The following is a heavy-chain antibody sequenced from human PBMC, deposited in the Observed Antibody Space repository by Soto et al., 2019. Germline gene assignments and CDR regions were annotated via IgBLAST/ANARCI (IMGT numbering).Heavy chain of an antibody. J-gene: IGHJ4*02. CDR3: ARDSGWPILNFDN. D-gene: IGHD3-10*01. CDR1: DFGFSSYG. CDR2: SSYDGRET. Sequence: PVGSLRLSCAASDFGFSSYGIHWVRQAPGKGLEWVAASSYDGRETFYADSAKGRFTVSKEMSKNTAFLQMNALRHEDTAVYFCARDSGWPILNFDNWGQGTPVTVSS. V-gene: IGHV3-30*03.